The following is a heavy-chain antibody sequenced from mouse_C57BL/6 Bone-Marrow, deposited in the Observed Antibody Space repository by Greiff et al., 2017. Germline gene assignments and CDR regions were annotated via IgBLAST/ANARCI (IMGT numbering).Heavy chain of an antibody. CDR3: APYYYGSSPFYFDY. J-gene: IGHJ2*01. CDR1: GYTFTSYW. D-gene: IGHD1-1*01. Sequence: QVQLKQPGAELVKPGASVKLSCKASGYTFTSYWMHWVKQRPGQGLEWIGMIHPNSGSTNYNEKFKSKATLTVDKSSSTAYMQLSSLTSEDSAVXYCAPYYYGSSPFYFDYWGQGTTLTVSS. V-gene: IGHV1-64*01. CDR2: IHPNSGST.